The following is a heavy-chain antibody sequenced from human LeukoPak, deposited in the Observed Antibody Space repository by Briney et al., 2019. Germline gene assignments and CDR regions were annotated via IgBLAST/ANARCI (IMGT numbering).Heavy chain of an antibody. J-gene: IGHJ3*02. CDR2: IYYSGST. Sequence: PSETLSLTCTVSGGSISSGGYYWSWIRQHPGKGLEWIGYIYYSGSTYYNPSLKSRVTISVDTSKNQFSLKLSSVTAADTAVYYCARGAGGSGYYSQDAFDIWGQGTMVTVSS. CDR1: GGSISSGGYY. CDR3: ARGAGGSGYYSQDAFDI. V-gene: IGHV4-31*03. D-gene: IGHD3-22*01.